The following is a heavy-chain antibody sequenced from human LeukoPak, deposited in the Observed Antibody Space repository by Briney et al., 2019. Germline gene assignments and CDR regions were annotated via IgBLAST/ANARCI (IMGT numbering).Heavy chain of an antibody. V-gene: IGHV4-34*01. CDR3: ARREVAGPPAPYYYYMDV. Sequence: SETLSLTCTVSGGSVSSYYWSWIRQPPGKGLEWIGEINHSGSTDYNPSLKSRVTISVDTSKNQFSLKLSSVTAADTAVYYCARREVAGPPAPYYYYMDVWGKGTTVTVSS. D-gene: IGHD6-19*01. CDR1: GGSVSSYY. CDR2: INHSGST. J-gene: IGHJ6*03.